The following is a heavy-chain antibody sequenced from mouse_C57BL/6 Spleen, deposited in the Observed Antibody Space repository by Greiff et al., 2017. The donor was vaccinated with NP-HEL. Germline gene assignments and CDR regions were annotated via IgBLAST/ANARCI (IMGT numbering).Heavy chain of an antibody. Sequence: QVQLQQPGAELVKPGASVKLSCKASGYTFTSYWMHWVTQRPGQGLEWIGMIHPNSGSTNYNEKFKSKATLTVDKSSSTAYMQLSSLTSEDSAVYYCARYLHYYGSTSFAYWGQGTLVTVSA. V-gene: IGHV1-64*01. CDR2: IHPNSGST. CDR1: GYTFTSYW. D-gene: IGHD1-1*01. CDR3: ARYLHYYGSTSFAY. J-gene: IGHJ3*01.